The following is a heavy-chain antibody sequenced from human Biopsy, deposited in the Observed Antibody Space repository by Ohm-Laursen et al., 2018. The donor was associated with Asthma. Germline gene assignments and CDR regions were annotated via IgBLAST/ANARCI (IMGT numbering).Heavy chain of an antibody. CDR3: VRAVRNEQWLAPFDY. V-gene: IGHV4-59*07. CDR1: GGSISSFY. Sequence: SDTLSLTCSVYGGSISSFYWSWIRPSPEKGLEWMGYVYWTGSTNYNPSLKSRITVSVDTSKNRMFLELTSVTAADTAIYYCVRAVRNEQWLAPFDYWGQGKPVTVSS. CDR2: VYWTGST. J-gene: IGHJ4*02. D-gene: IGHD6-19*01.